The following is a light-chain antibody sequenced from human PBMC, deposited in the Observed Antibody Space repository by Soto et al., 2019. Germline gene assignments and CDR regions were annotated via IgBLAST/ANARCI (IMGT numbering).Light chain of an antibody. CDR3: CSFSGSNTLYV. CDR2: GVT. J-gene: IGLJ1*01. Sequence: QSVLTQPRSVSGSPGQSVTISCTGTSSDVGGYDYVSWYQQHPGKAPKLMIYGVTKRPSGVPDRFSGSRSGNTASLTISGLRAEDEADYYCCSFSGSNTLYVFGTGTKVTVL. V-gene: IGLV2-11*01. CDR1: SSDVGGYDY.